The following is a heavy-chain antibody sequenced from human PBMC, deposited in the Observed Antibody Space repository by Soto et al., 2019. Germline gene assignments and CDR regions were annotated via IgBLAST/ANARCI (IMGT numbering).Heavy chain of an antibody. CDR1: GYSFTSYG. CDR2: INAGNGNT. J-gene: IGHJ6*02. CDR3: ASSRYCISTSCHPSSFGYYYGMDV. Sequence: ASVKVSCKASGYSFTSYGISWVRQAPGQGLEWMGWINAGNGNTKYAQKFQGRVTITRDTSASTAYMELSSLRSEDTAVYYCASSRYCISTSCHPSSFGYYYGMDVWGQGTTVTVSS. D-gene: IGHD2-2*01. V-gene: IGHV1-18*01.